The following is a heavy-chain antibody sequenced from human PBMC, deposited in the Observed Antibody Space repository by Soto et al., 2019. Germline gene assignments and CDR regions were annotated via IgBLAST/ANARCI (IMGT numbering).Heavy chain of an antibody. D-gene: IGHD6-19*01. CDR3: ARAAVSGREYFTH. CDR1: GFAFSSCA. J-gene: IGHJ1*01. V-gene: IGHV3-23*01. CDR2: ISGSGDST. Sequence: EVQMLESGGGLVQPGGSLRLACAASGFAFSSCAMGWVRQAPGQGLEWVSGISGSGDSTYYADSVKGRFTIGRDNSKNTLYLKMNSLRAEDTAVYYCARAAVSGREYFTHWGQGTLVTVSS.